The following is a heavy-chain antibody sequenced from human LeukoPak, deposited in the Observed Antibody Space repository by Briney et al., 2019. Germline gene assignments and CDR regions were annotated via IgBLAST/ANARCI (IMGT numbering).Heavy chain of an antibody. V-gene: IGHV3-9*01. D-gene: IGHD6-13*01. CDR2: ISWNSGRI. J-gene: IGHJ4*02. Sequence: GGPLRLSCAASGFTFDDYAMHWVRQAPEKGLEWVSGISWNSGRIGYADSVKGRFTISRDSAKNSLYLQMNSLRAEDTALYYCAKDPEKGSSSYYFDYWGQGTLVTVSS. CDR1: GFTFDDYA. CDR3: AKDPEKGSSSYYFDY.